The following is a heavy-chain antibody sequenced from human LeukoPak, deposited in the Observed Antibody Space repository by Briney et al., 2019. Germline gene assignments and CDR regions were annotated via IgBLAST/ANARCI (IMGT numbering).Heavy chain of an antibody. CDR1: GGSISSGGYS. D-gene: IGHD2-2*01. CDR3: ATGIHCSSTSCYDSGYYYYGMDV. CDR2: IYHSGGT. J-gene: IGHJ6*02. Sequence: ASETLSLTCAVSGGSISSGGYSWSWIRQPPGKGLEWIGYIYHSGGTYYNPSLKSRVTISVDRSKNQFSLKLSSVTAADTAVYYCATGIHCSSTSCYDSGYYYYGMDVWGQGTTVTVSS. V-gene: IGHV4-30-2*01.